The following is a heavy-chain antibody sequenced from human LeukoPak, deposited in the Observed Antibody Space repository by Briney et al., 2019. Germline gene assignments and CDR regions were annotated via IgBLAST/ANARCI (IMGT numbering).Heavy chain of an antibody. Sequence: PGGSLRLSCAASGFTFSSYWMHWVRQAPGKGLVWFSRINSDGSSTSYADSVKGRFTISRDNAKNTLYLQMNSLRAEDTAVYYCARRVEYYYGSEEVGYFDYWGQGTLVTVSS. CDR1: GFTFSSYW. J-gene: IGHJ4*02. CDR3: ARRVEYYYGSEEVGYFDY. CDR2: INSDGSST. V-gene: IGHV3-74*01. D-gene: IGHD3-10*01.